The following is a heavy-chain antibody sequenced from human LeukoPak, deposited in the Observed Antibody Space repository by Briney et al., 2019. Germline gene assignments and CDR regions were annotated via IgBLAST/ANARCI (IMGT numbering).Heavy chain of an antibody. CDR3: AKRRGYAPRISYFDS. V-gene: IGHV3-23*01. J-gene: IGHJ4*02. CDR2: ISGSGGST. Sequence: GGSLRLSCAASGFTFSSYAMSWVRQAPGRGLGWVSAISGSGGSTYYADSVKGRFTISRDNSPNTLYLQMNSLRAEDTAVYYSAKRRGYAPRISYFDSWGQGTLVTVSS. D-gene: IGHD5-12*01. CDR1: GFTFSSYA.